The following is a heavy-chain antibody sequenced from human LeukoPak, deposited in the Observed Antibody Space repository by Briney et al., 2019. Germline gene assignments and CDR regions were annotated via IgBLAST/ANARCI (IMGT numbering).Heavy chain of an antibody. V-gene: IGHV4-4*07. D-gene: IGHD1-1*01. CDR1: GASISSYY. Sequence: SETLSLTRNVSGASISSYYWSWIRHPAGKGLEWIGRIYTSANTNYNPSFKSRATISIDRSKNQFSLNLPSVTAADTAVYYCARDRIWNDAGHDPFDIWGQGTMVTVSS. CDR3: ARDRIWNDAGHDPFDI. CDR2: IYTSANT. J-gene: IGHJ3*02.